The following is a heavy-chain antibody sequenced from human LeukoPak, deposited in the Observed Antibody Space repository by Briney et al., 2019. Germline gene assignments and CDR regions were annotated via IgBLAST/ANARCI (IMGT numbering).Heavy chain of an antibody. CDR2: IYYSGST. J-gene: IGHJ4*02. CDR1: GGSVSSGSYY. CDR3: ARVLRIAADFDY. V-gene: IGHV4-61*01. Sequence: SETLSLTCTVSGGSVSSGSYYWSWIRQPPGKGLEWIGYIYYSGSTNYNPSLKSRVTISVDTSRNQFSLKLSSVTAADTAVYYCARVLRIAADFDYWGQGTLVTVSS. D-gene: IGHD6-13*01.